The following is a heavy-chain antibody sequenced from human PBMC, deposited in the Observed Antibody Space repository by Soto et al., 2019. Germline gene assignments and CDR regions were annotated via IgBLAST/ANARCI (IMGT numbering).Heavy chain of an antibody. D-gene: IGHD3-22*01. CDR3: AIRTIVVAINPPSGWFDP. Sequence: SETLSLTFAVYGGSFSGYYWSWISQPPGKGLEWIGEINHSGSTNYNPSLKSRVTISVDTSKNQFSLKLSSVTAADTAVYYCAIRTIVVAINPPSGWFDPWGQGTLVTVSS. J-gene: IGHJ5*02. CDR2: INHSGST. V-gene: IGHV4-34*01. CDR1: GGSFSGYY.